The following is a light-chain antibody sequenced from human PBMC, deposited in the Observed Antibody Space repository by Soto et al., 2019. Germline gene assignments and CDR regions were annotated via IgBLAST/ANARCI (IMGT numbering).Light chain of an antibody. V-gene: IGKV3D-20*02. Sequence: EVVLTQSPGTLSLSPGDRATLSCRASQSVDSRYLAWYQQIPGQAPRLLIYATSRRATGVPDRFSGSVSGTDFSLTISRLEPEDFAVYYCQQRSNWPYTFGQGTKLEIK. CDR2: ATS. CDR1: QSVDSRY. J-gene: IGKJ2*01. CDR3: QQRSNWPYT.